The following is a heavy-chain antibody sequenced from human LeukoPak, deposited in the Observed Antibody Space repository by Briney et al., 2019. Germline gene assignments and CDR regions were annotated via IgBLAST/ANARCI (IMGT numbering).Heavy chain of an antibody. Sequence: GGSLRLSCAASGFTVSSNYMSWVRQAPGKGLEWVSVIYSGRSTYYADSVKGRFTISRDNSKNTLYLQMNSLRAEDTAVYYCARATGDRDPDFFDYWGQGTLVTVSS. CDR3: ARATGDRDPDFFDY. CDR2: IYSGRST. CDR1: GFTVSSNY. D-gene: IGHD7-27*01. J-gene: IGHJ4*02. V-gene: IGHV3-53*01.